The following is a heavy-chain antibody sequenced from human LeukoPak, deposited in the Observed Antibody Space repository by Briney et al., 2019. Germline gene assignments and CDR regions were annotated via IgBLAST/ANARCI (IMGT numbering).Heavy chain of an antibody. CDR3: ARGLHNYDILTGYYHTPLSPFDY. D-gene: IGHD3-9*01. Sequence: ASVKVSCKASGYTFTGYCMHWVRQAPGQGLEWMGWINPNSGGTNYAQKFQGRVTMTRDTSISTAYMELSRLRSDDTAVYYCARGLHNYDILTGYYHTPLSPFDYWGQGTLVTVSS. CDR1: GYTFTGYC. V-gene: IGHV1-2*02. CDR2: INPNSGGT. J-gene: IGHJ4*02.